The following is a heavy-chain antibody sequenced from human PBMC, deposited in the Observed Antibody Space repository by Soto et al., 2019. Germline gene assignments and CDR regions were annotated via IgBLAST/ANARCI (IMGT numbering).Heavy chain of an antibody. CDR1: GYSFAGYW. CDR3: ARQIYDSDTGPNFKYYFDS. V-gene: IGHV5-10-1*01. CDR2: IDPSDSQT. Sequence: PGESLTISCKGSGYSFAGYWISWVRQKPGKGLEWMGRIDPSDSQTYYSPSFRGHVTISATKSITTVFLQWSSLRASDTAMYYCARQIYDSDTGPNFKYYFDSWGQGTTVTVSS. D-gene: IGHD3-22*01. J-gene: IGHJ4*02.